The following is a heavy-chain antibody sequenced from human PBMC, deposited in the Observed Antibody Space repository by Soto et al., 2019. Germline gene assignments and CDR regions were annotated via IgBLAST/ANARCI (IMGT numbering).Heavy chain of an antibody. V-gene: IGHV1-8*01. D-gene: IGHD6-19*01. J-gene: IGHJ4*02. CDR1: GYTFTGYD. CDR3: ARVGRGTSGYFDY. CDR2: MNPNTGNA. Sequence: QVQLVQSGAEVKDPGASVKVSCKASGYTFTGYDIHWVRQAPGQRLEWMGWMNPNTGNAASAQKFQGRVTMTRNTSISTAYMQLSSLRSEDTDVYFCARVGRGTSGYFDYWGQGTLVTVSS.